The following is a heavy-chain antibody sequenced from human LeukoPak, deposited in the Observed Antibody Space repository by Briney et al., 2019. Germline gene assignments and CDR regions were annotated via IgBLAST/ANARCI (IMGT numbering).Heavy chain of an antibody. V-gene: IGHV4-59*12. CDR2: VYDSGST. Sequence: SETLSLTCTVSVGSINNYYWSWIRQPPGKGLEWIGYVYDSGSTTYNPSLKSRVTISVDTSKNQFSLKLNSVSPEETAVYYCARVSTPNWNGLNWFDPWGQGTLVTVSS. D-gene: IGHD1-1*01. CDR1: VGSINNYY. CDR3: ARVSTPNWNGLNWFDP. J-gene: IGHJ5*02.